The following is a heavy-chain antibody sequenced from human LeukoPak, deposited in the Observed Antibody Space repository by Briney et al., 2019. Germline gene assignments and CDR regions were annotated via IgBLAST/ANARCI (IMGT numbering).Heavy chain of an antibody. CDR1: GGSISSYY. CDR2: IYYSGST. Sequence: SGTLSLTCTVSGGSISSYYWSWIRQPPGKGLEWIGYIYYSGSTNYNPSLKSRVTISVDTSKNQFSLKLSSVTAADTAVYYCARLGGSGSYYYYYYYGMDVWGQGTTVTVSS. J-gene: IGHJ6*02. V-gene: IGHV4-59*08. CDR3: ARLGGSGSYYYYYYYGMDV. D-gene: IGHD3-10*01.